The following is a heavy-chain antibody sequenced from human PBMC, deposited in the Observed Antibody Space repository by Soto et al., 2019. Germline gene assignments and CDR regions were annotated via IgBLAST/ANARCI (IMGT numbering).Heavy chain of an antibody. CDR2: ISSSSSYI. Sequence: EVQLVESGGGLVKPGGSLRLSCAASGFTFSSYSMNWVRQAPGKGLEWVSSISSSSSYIYYADSVKGRFTISRDNAKNSLYLQMNSLRAEDTAVYYCARSMVRGALFDPWGQGTLVTVSS. CDR1: GFTFSSYS. D-gene: IGHD3-10*01. V-gene: IGHV3-21*01. CDR3: ARSMVRGALFDP. J-gene: IGHJ5*02.